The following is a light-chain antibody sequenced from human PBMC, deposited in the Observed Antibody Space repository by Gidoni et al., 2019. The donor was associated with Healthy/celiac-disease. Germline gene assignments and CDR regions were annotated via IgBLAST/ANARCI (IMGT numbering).Light chain of an antibody. CDR1: PSVRSSY. CDR3: QQYGSSPLT. V-gene: IGKV3-20*01. CDR2: GAS. J-gene: IGKJ4*01. Sequence: EIVLTQSPGTLSLSPGERATLSCRASPSVRSSYLAWYQQKPGQAPRLLIYGASSRATGIPDRFSGSGSGTDFTLTISRLEPEDFAVYYCQQYGSSPLTFGGGSKVEIK.